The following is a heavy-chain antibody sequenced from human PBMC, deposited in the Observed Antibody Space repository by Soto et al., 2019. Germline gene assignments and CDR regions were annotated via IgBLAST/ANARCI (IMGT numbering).Heavy chain of an antibody. CDR3: ARIERGDRGGYVFLYSDY. Sequence: KESGPVLVKPTETLTLTCTVSGFSLSNARMGVNWIRQPPGKALEWLAHIFSNDEKSDSTSLRSRLTVSTGTSNSQVVLTMTNMDPVDTAPYFCARIERGDRGGYVFLYSDYWGQGTLVTVSS. D-gene: IGHD5-12*01. J-gene: IGHJ4*02. CDR1: GFSLSNARMG. CDR2: IFSNDEK. V-gene: IGHV2-26*01.